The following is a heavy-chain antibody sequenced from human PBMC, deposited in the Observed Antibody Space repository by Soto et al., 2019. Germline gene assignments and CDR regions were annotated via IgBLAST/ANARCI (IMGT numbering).Heavy chain of an antibody. Sequence: QVQLQQSGPGLVKPSQTLSLTCAISGDSVSTNSATWDWIRQSPSRGLEWLGRPYYRSKWYNEHAVSGKGRTTINPDTANNQLSLQLNSATPDDTAVYYCARLIGNSWLDSWGQGTLVTVSS. V-gene: IGHV6-1*01. J-gene: IGHJ5*01. CDR2: PYYRSKWYN. CDR3: ARLIGNSWLDS. CDR1: GDSVSTNSAT. D-gene: IGHD2-8*01.